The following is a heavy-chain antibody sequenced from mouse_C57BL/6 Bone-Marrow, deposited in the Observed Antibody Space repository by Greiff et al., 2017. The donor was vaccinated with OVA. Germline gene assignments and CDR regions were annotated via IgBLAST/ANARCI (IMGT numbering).Heavy chain of an antibody. CDR3: ARPHYYGSSYDAMDY. CDR2: IDPSDSYT. Sequence: VQLQQSGAELVKPGASVKLSCKASGYTFTSYWMQWVKQRPGQGLEWIGEIDPSDSYTNYNQKFKGKATLTVDTSSSTAYMQLSSLTSEDSAVYYCARPHYYGSSYDAMDYWGQGTSVTVSS. J-gene: IGHJ4*01. V-gene: IGHV1-50*01. CDR1: GYTFTSYW. D-gene: IGHD1-1*01.